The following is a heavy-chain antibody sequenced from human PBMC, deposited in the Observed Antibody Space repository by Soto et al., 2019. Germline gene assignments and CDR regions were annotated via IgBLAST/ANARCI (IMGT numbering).Heavy chain of an antibody. V-gene: IGHV3-21*04. J-gene: IGHJ6*02. CDR1: GFTFSSYS. D-gene: IGHD6-13*01. Sequence: GGSLRLSCAASGFTFSSYSMNWVRQAPGKGLEWVSSSSSSSSYIYYADSVKGRFTISRDNAKNSLYLQMNSLRAEDTAVYYCATATFGYSSSWYLPHYYYYGMDVWGQGTTVTVSS. CDR3: ATATFGYSSSWYLPHYYYYGMDV. CDR2: SSSSSSYI.